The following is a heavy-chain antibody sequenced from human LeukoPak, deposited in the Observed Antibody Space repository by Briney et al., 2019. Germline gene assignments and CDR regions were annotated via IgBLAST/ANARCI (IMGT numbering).Heavy chain of an antibody. J-gene: IGHJ4*02. CDR1: GGSISSGGSY. CDR2: IYYSGST. Sequence: PSETLSLTCTVSGGSISSGGSYWSWIRQHPGKGLEWIGYIYYSGSTYYNPSLESRVTISVDTSKNQFSLKLSSVTAADTAVYYCARALRWLQFTLWGQGTLVTVSS. CDR3: ARALRWLQFTL. V-gene: IGHV4-31*03. D-gene: IGHD5-24*01.